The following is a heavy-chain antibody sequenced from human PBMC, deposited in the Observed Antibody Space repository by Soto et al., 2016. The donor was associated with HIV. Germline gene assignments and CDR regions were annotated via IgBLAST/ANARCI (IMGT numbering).Heavy chain of an antibody. Sequence: VQLVESGGGVVQPGRSLRLSCAASGFTFSSYGMHWVRQAPGKGLEWVSVIWSDGSSQYYAHSVRGRFIISRDNSKNTLYLQMNNLRVEDTAVYYCARAYGGGNLVDYWGQGTLVTGLL. CDR3: ARAYGGGNLVDY. J-gene: IGHJ4*02. CDR1: GFTFSSYG. D-gene: IGHD2-21*02. V-gene: IGHV3-33*01. CDR2: IWSDGSSQ.